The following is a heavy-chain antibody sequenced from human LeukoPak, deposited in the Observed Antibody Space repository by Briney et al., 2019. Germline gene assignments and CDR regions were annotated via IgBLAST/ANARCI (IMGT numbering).Heavy chain of an antibody. Sequence: ASVKVSCKASGYTFTSYAMHWVRQAPGQRLEWMGGFDPEDGETIYAQKFQGRVTMTEDTSTDTAYMELSSLRPEDTAVYYCAVIQVGATTETDYWGQGTLVTVTS. D-gene: IGHD1-26*01. CDR2: FDPEDGET. CDR1: GYTFTSYA. CDR3: AVIQVGATTETDY. V-gene: IGHV1-24*01. J-gene: IGHJ4*02.